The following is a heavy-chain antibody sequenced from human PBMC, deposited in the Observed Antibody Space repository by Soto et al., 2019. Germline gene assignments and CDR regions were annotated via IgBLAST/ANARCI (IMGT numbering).Heavy chain of an antibody. V-gene: IGHV1-2*02. CDR1: GYTFTGYY. J-gene: IGHJ5*02. CDR3: ARYCSSTSCQFDP. Sequence: GASVNVSCKSSGYTFTGYYIHWVRQAPGQGLEWMGWINPNSGASNYAQKFQGRVTMTRDTSISTGYMELSRLRSDDTAVYYCARYCSSTSCQFDPWGQGTLVT. D-gene: IGHD2-2*01. CDR2: INPNSGAS.